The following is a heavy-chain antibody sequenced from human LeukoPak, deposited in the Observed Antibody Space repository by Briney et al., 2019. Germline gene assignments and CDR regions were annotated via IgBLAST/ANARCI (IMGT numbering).Heavy chain of an antibody. D-gene: IGHD2-15*01. V-gene: IGHV4-59*08. CDR2: IYHSGTT. CDR3: ARYCSGGSCYSGAFDI. J-gene: IGHJ3*02. CDR1: GGSISSYY. Sequence: PSETLSLTCTVSGGSISSYYWSWIRQPPGKGLEWIGYIYHSGTTKYNPSLKSRVTISVDMSKNQFSLKLSSVTAADTALYYCARYCSGGSCYSGAFDIWGQGTVVTVSS.